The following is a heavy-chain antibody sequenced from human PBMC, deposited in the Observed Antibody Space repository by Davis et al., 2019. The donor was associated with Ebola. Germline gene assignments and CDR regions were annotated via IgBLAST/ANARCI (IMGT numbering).Heavy chain of an antibody. CDR1: GFTFSSYS. Sequence: GESLKISCAASGFTFSSYSMNWVRQAPGKGLEWVSYISSSSSTIYYADSVKGRFTISRDNAKNSLYLQMNSLRAEDTAVYYCARLIGSYPSWFDPWGQGTLVTVSS. D-gene: IGHD1-26*01. CDR2: ISSSSSTI. V-gene: IGHV3-48*04. CDR3: ARLIGSYPSWFDP. J-gene: IGHJ5*02.